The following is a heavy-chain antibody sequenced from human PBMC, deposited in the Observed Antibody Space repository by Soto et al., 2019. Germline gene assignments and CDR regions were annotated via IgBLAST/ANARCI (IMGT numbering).Heavy chain of an antibody. J-gene: IGHJ4*02. CDR2: IVPIVDTS. V-gene: IGHV1-69*12. CDR1: GGTLSSYA. CDR3: VRVVAIPGYPDN. Sequence: QVHLVQSGAEVRQPASSVKVTCKTSGGTLSSYAISWVRQAPGQGLEWMGGIVPIVDTSTYAQKFQGRVTITADESTSTVYMELSSLRSDDTAVYYCVRVVAIPGYPDNWGQGTLVTVSS. D-gene: IGHD5-12*01.